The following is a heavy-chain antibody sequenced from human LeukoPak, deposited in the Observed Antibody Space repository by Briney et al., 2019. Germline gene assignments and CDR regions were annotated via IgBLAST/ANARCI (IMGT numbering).Heavy chain of an antibody. D-gene: IGHD4-23*01. CDR2: IYPGDSDT. Sequence: GESLKISCKGSGYSFTSYWIGWVRQMPGKGLEWMGVIYPGDSDTRYSPSFQGQVTISADKSISTAYLQWSSLKASDTAMYYCARLGPDYGGRNWFDPWGQGTLVTVSS. CDR3: ARLGPDYGGRNWFDP. V-gene: IGHV5-51*01. CDR1: GYSFTSYW. J-gene: IGHJ5*02.